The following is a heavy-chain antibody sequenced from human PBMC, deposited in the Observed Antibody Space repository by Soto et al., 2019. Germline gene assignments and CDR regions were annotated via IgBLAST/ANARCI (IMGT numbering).Heavy chain of an antibody. CDR2: VSGYNGDT. V-gene: IGHV1-18*01. CDR1: GYTFSRYG. Sequence: QGQLVQSGPEVKKPGASVKVSCKASGYTFSRYGISWVRQAPGQGLEWMGWVSGYNGDTKYAQKVQGRVTMTIDTSTYTAYMELRSLTSDDTANYYCAKKGQPRDYYYGMDVWGQGTTVTVSS. CDR3: AKKGQPRDYYYGMDV. J-gene: IGHJ6*02.